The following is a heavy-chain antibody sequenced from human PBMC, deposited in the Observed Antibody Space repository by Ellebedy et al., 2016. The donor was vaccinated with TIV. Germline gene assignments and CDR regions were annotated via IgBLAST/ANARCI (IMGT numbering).Heavy chain of an antibody. V-gene: IGHV3-53*01. CDR2: IYSGGGT. D-gene: IGHD1-26*01. J-gene: IGHJ4*02. CDR3: AKGGWELSPFDY. CDR1: GFTVSSNY. Sequence: GESLKISCAASGFTVSSNYMSWVRQAPGKGLEWVSVIYSGGGTYYADSVKGRFTISRDNSKNTLYLQMNSLRAEDTAVYYCAKGGWELSPFDYWGQGTLVTVSS.